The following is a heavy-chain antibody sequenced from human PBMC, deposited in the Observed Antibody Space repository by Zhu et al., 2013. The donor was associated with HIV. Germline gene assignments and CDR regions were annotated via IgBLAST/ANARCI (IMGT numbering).Heavy chain of an antibody. V-gene: IGHV1-2*02. CDR3: AGGRGLGPDAFDI. D-gene: IGHD3-9*01. CDR1: GYTFTGYY. J-gene: IGHJ3*02. Sequence: QVQLVQSGAEVKKPGASVKVSCKASGYTFTGYYMHWVRQAPGQGLEWMGWINPNSGGTNYVQKLQGRVTMTRDTSISTAYMELSRLKSDDTAVYYCAGGRGLGPDAFDIWGQGTMVTVSS. CDR2: INPNSGGT.